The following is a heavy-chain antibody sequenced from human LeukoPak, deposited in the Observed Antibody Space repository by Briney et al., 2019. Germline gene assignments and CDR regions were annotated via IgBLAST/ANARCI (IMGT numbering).Heavy chain of an antibody. D-gene: IGHD2-21*02. Sequence: GGSLRLSCAASGFTLSPYSMNWVRQAPGKGLEWVSYISHTSSTIYYADSVKGRFTISRDNAKNSLYLQMNSLRAEDTAVYFCASDGGDADWGQGTLVTVSS. CDR1: GFTLSPYS. CDR2: ISHTSSTI. V-gene: IGHV3-48*04. CDR3: ASDGGDAD. J-gene: IGHJ4*02.